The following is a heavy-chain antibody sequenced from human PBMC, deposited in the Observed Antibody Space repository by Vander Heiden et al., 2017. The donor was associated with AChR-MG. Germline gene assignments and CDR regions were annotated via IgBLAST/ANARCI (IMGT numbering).Heavy chain of an antibody. J-gene: IGHJ4*02. V-gene: IGHV5-51*01. D-gene: IGHD1-26*01. CDR3: ATAQDTGRPGRFDY. CDR1: GYRFTTYW. CDR2: IFPADSDT. Sequence: EVQLVQSGAEVKKPGESLKNSCKRSGYRFTTYWIGWVRQMPGKGLEWMGSIFPADSDTIYIPSFQGQVTISADKSISTAYLQWSRLKESDTAMYYCATAQDTGRPGRFDYCVLGTLVTIS.